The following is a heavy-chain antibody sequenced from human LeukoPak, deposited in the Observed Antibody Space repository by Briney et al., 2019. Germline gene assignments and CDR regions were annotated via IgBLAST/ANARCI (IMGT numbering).Heavy chain of an antibody. CDR3: AKNELLWFGEFDAFDI. CDR1: GFTFSSYG. D-gene: IGHD3-10*01. V-gene: IGHV3-30*18. Sequence: GGSLRLSCAASGFTFSSYGMHWVRQAPGKGPDWVAVISYDGSNKYYVDSVKGRFTISRDNSKNMLYLQTNSLRAEDTAVYYCAKNELLWFGEFDAFDIWGQGTMVTVSS. CDR2: ISYDGSNK. J-gene: IGHJ3*02.